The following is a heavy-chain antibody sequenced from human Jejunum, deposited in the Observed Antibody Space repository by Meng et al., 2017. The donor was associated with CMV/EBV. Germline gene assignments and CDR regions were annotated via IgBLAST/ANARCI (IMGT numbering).Heavy chain of an antibody. CDR3: ASWNGHYNGY. J-gene: IGHJ4*02. Sequence: SCAASEIRLNNYDIHWVRQAPGKGLEYVSAISSNGDRTYYTDSVKGRFTISRDNAKNTLYLQMGSLRTEDTAVYYCASWNGHYNGYWGQGTLVTVSS. CDR2: ISSNGDRT. CDR1: EIRLNNYD. D-gene: IGHD3-3*01. V-gene: IGHV3-64*02.